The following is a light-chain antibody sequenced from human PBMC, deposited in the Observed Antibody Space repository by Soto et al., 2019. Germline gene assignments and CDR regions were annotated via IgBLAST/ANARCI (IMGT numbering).Light chain of an antibody. CDR3: QQYGSS. V-gene: IGKV3-20*01. CDR1: QSVSSSY. CDR2: GAS. Sequence: EIVLTQSPGTLSLSPWARATLSCRASQSVSSSYLAWYQQKPVQSPRLLIYGASGRATGIPYRFSGSGSGTDFTLTISRMEPEDFAVYYFQQYGSSFGPGTKVDIK. J-gene: IGKJ3*01.